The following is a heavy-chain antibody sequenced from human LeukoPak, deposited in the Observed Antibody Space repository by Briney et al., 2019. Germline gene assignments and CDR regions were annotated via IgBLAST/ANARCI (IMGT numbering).Heavy chain of an antibody. V-gene: IGHV3-30*18. D-gene: IGHD6-13*01. CDR1: GFTFSSYG. CDR3: AKGLLQQLASY. Sequence: PGGSLRLSCAAYGFTFSSYGMHWVRQAPGKGLEWVAVISYDGSNKYYADSVKGRSTISRDNSKNTLYLQMNSLRAEDTAVYYCAKGLLQQLASYWGQGTLVTVSS. CDR2: ISYDGSNK. J-gene: IGHJ4*02.